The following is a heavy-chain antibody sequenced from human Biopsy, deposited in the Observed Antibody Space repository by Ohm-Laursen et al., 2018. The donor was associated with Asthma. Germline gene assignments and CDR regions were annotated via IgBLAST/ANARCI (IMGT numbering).Heavy chain of an antibody. CDR3: AHRLCIGGACYDAFDI. V-gene: IGHV2-5*02. CDR1: GFSLTTTGVG. Sequence: TQTLTLTCTFSGFSLTTTGVGVAWIRQPPGKALEWLARIYWDDDKRYSSSLKSRLTITKDTSKNHVVLTMTNMDPVDTATYYCAHRLCIGGACYDAFDIWGQGTMVTVSS. CDR2: IYWDDDK. J-gene: IGHJ3*02. D-gene: IGHD2-8*02.